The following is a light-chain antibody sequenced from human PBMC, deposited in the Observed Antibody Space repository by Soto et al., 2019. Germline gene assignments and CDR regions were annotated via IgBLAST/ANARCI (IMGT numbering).Light chain of an antibody. CDR2: GAS. J-gene: IGKJ1*01. Sequence: EIVLTQSPGTLSLSPGERATLSCRASQSVSNNYLAWYQQKPGQAPRLLIYGASNRATGIPDRFSGSGSGTDFTLTISSLQPEDVATYYCQQYGSSPRTFGQGTKVDIK. CDR3: QQYGSSPRT. CDR1: QSVSNNY. V-gene: IGKV3-20*01.